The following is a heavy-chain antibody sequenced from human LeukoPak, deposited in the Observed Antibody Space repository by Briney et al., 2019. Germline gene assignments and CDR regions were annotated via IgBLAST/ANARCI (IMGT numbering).Heavy chain of an antibody. V-gene: IGHV3-23*01. CDR1: GFTFSSYA. CDR2: ISGSGGST. J-gene: IGHJ1*01. CDR3: ARAPSEIGGYYPEYFRH. D-gene: IGHD3-22*01. Sequence: TGGSLRLSCAASGFTFSSYAMSWVRQAPGKGLEWASGISGSGGSTYYADSVKGRFTISRDNAKNTVSLQMNSLRAEDTGVYYCARAPSEIGGYYPEYFRHWGQGTLVTVSS.